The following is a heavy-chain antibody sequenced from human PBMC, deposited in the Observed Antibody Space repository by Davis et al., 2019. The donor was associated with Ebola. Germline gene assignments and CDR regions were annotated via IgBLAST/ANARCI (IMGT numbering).Heavy chain of an antibody. Sequence: GGSLRLSCAASGFTFSSYGMHWVRQAPGKGLEWVAVISYDGSNKYYADSVKGRFTISRDNSKNTLYLQMNSLRAEDTAVYYCAYPRTYYYYYGMDVWGKGTTVTVSS. J-gene: IGHJ6*04. V-gene: IGHV3-30*03. CDR1: GFTFSSYG. CDR2: ISYDGSNK. CDR3: AYPRTYYYYYGMDV.